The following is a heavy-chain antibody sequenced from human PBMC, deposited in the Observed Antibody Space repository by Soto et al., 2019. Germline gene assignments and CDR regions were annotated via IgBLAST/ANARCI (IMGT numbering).Heavy chain of an antibody. CDR3: ARSRNVAEFNDYGGNYHDFDI. Sequence: QVQLEQPGAEVKKAGSSVKVSCKAFGGSVNSHAISWVRQAPGQGLEWMGGIIPMFGTPTYAQKFQAGVTIIAEESTSTVYLDMSSLRSEDTAVYSCARSRNVAEFNDYGGNYHDFDIWGQGTMVTVSS. CDR1: GGSVNSHA. J-gene: IGHJ3*02. CDR2: IIPMFGTP. D-gene: IGHD4-17*01. V-gene: IGHV1-69*01.